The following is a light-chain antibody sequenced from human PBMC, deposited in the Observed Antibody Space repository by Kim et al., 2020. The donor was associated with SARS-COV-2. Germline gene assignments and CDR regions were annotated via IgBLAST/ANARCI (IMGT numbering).Light chain of an antibody. CDR2: AAS. Sequence: EIVLTQFPGTLSLSPGERATLSCRASQSVSSSFLAWYQQKPGQAPRLLIYAASSRATGIPDRFSGSGSGTDFTLTITRLEPEDFAVYSCLQYVSSHSFRQETELEI. CDR1: QSVSSSF. J-gene: IGKJ2*03. V-gene: IGKV3-20*01. CDR3: LQYVSSHS.